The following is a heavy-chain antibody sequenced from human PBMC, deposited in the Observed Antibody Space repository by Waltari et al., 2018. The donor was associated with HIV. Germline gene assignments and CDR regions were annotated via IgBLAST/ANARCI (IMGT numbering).Heavy chain of an antibody. CDR3: ARVPIERITMIVVVITGYYYYGMDG. D-gene: IGHD3-22*01. V-gene: IGHV1-18*01. CDR1: GYTFTSYG. J-gene: IGHJ6*02. Sequence: QVQLVQSGAEVKKPGASVKVSCKASGYTFTSYGISWVRQAPGQGLEWMGWISAYNGNTNYARKLQGRVTMTTDTSTSTAYMELRSLRSDDTAVYYCARVPIERITMIVVVITGYYYYGMDGWGQGTTVTVSS. CDR2: ISAYNGNT.